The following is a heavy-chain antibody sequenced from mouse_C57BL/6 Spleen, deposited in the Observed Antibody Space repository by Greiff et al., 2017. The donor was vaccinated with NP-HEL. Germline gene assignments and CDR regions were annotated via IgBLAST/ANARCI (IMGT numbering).Heavy chain of an antibody. CDR1: GYAFSSSW. D-gene: IGHD3-1*01. V-gene: IGHV1-82*01. J-gene: IGHJ2*01. CDR2: IYPGDGDT. Sequence: VQLQQSGPELVKPGASVKISCKASGYAFSSSWMNWVKQRPGKGLEWIGRIYPGDGDTNYNGKFKGKATLTADKSSSTAYMHLSSLTSEDSAVYACEKRRAARDDYGCWGQGTTLTVST. CDR3: EKRRAARDDYGC.